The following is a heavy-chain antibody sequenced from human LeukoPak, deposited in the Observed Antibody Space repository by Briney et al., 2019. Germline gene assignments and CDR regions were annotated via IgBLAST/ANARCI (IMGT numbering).Heavy chain of an antibody. Sequence: GSLRLSCAASGFTFSSYWMHWVRQAPGKGLVWVSRINSDGSSTSYADSVKGRFTISRDNAKNTLYLQMNSLRAEDTALYYCAREGGIAVADKGLDYWGQGTLVTVSS. CDR1: GFTFSSYW. CDR3: AREGGIAVADKGLDY. J-gene: IGHJ4*02. CDR2: INSDGSST. V-gene: IGHV3-74*01. D-gene: IGHD6-19*01.